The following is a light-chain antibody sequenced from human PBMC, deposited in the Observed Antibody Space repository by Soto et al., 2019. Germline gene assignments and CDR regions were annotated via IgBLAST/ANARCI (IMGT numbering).Light chain of an antibody. CDR1: QSVTYIY. CDR2: GAS. V-gene: IGKV3-20*01. J-gene: IGKJ1*01. Sequence: EMVLTQSPGTLSLSPGERATLSCWASQSVTYIYLAWYQQKPGQAPRLLISGASSRATGIPDRFSGSGSGTDFTLTISRLEPEDFAVYYCQQYGTSPSTFGQGTKVDIK. CDR3: QQYGTSPST.